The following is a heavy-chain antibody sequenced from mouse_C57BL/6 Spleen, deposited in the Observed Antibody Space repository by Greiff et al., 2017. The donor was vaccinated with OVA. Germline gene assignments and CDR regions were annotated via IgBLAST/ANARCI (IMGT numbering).Heavy chain of an antibody. CDR2: IDPNGGGT. CDR3: ARRGDYGNYYGYFDV. V-gene: IGHV1-72*01. J-gene: IGHJ1*03. D-gene: IGHD2-1*01. Sequence: QVQLQQPGAELVKPGASVKLSCKASGYTFTSYWMHWVKQRPGRGLEWIGRIDPNGGGTKYNEKFKGKATLTVDKPSSTAYMQLSSLTSEDSAVYYCARRGDYGNYYGYFDVWGTGTTVTVSS. CDR1: GYTFTSYW.